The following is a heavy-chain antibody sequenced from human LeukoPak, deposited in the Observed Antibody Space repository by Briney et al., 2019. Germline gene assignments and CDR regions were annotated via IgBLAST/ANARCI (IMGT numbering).Heavy chain of an antibody. V-gene: IGHV3-23*01. CDR3: AKESRAHSGWEDY. J-gene: IGHJ4*02. D-gene: IGHD6-19*01. Sequence: GGSLRLSCAASGFTFSDYAMSWVRQAPGKGLEWVSVISGSGGSGGSTDYADSVKGRFTISRDNSKNTVYLQMNSLRAEDTAVYFCAKESRAHSGWEDYWGQGTLVTVSS. CDR2: ISGSGGSGGST. CDR1: GFTFSDYA.